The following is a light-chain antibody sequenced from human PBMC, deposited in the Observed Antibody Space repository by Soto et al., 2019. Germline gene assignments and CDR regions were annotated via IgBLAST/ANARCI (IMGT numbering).Light chain of an antibody. V-gene: IGKV1-13*02. CDR3: QQYNSYSWT. CDR2: DAS. J-gene: IGKJ1*01. Sequence: AIQLPPYPSSLSASVGDRVTITCRPSQGISSALAWYQQKPGKAPKLLIYDASSLESGVPSRFSGSGSGTEFTLTISSLQPDDFATYYCQQYNSYSWTFGQGTKVDI. CDR1: QGISSA.